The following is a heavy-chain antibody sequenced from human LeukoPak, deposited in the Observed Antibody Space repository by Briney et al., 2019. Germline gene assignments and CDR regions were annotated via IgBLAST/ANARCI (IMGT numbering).Heavy chain of an antibody. CDR2: ISVYNGNT. Sequence: ASVKVSCKASGYTLTSYGFSWVRQAPGQGLEWMGWISVYNGNTNYAQKLQGRVTMTTDTSTSTAYMELRSLRSDDTAVYYCARDYGGNYYYGMDVWGQGTTVTVSS. D-gene: IGHD4-23*01. J-gene: IGHJ6*02. V-gene: IGHV1-18*01. CDR1: GYTLTSYG. CDR3: ARDYGGNYYYGMDV.